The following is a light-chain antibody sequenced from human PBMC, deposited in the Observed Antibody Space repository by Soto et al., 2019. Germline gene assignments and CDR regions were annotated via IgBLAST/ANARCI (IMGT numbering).Light chain of an antibody. J-gene: IGKJ1*01. V-gene: IGKV1-5*03. Sequence: DIQMTQSPSTLSASVGDRVTITCRASQSISGWLAWYQQKPGKAPNLLIFEASILESGVPSRFSGSGSGTEFTLTIDSLQPDDFATYYCQQDTCYSPTFGKGTKVEI. CDR1: QSISGW. CDR2: EAS. CDR3: QQDTCYSPT.